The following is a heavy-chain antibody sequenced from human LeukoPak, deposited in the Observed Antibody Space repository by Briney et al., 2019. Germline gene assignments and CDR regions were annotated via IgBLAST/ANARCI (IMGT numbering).Heavy chain of an antibody. V-gene: IGHV1-69*13. D-gene: IGHD3-22*01. J-gene: IGHJ3*02. Sequence: ASVKVSCTASGGSLSNYAINWVRQAPGQGPEWMGGIIPIFGTPKYVQRFQGRVTITADEPTSTAYMELRSLTSEDTAVYYCARGLNHNDRPTDAFDIWGQGTKVTVSS. CDR1: GGSLSNYA. CDR2: IIPIFGTP. CDR3: ARGLNHNDRPTDAFDI.